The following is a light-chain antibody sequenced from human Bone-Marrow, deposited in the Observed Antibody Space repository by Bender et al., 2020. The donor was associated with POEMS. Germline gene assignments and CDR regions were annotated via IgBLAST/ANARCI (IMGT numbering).Light chain of an antibody. Sequence: SYKLTQPPSMSVSPGQTATITCSGDKLGDKHVCWYQQKAGQSPALVIFQDSKRPSGIRARFSGSISGNTATLTISGTQAMDEGDYYCQAWVNSTVVFGGGTKLTVL. CDR1: KLGDKH. CDR3: QAWVNSTVV. CDR2: QDS. V-gene: IGLV3-1*01. J-gene: IGLJ2*01.